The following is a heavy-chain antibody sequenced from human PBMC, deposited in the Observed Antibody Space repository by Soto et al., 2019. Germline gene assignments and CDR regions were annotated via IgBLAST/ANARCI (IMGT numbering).Heavy chain of an antibody. D-gene: IGHD3-16*01. CDR1: GFPFTSYG. J-gene: IGHJ4*02. CDR3: VGGQYYFDY. Sequence: QVQLVESGGGVVQPGRSLRLSCAASGFPFTSYGMHWVREGPDKGLEWVAIISYDGSDKYYADSVKSRFTISRDNSKNTLYLHMNSLRSEDTALYYGVGGQYYFDYRGQGTLVIVSS. V-gene: IGHV3-30*03. CDR2: ISYDGSDK.